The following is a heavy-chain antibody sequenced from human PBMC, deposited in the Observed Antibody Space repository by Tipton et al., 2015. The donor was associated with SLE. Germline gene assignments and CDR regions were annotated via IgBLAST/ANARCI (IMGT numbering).Heavy chain of an antibody. V-gene: IGHV1-8*01. Sequence: QVQLVQSGAEVKKPGASVKVSCKASGYTFTSYDINWVRQATGQGLEWMGWMNPNSGNTGYAQKFQGRVTMTRNTSISTAYMELSSLRSEDTAVYYCARGPYRDIVVVPAAMDPYYYYYYMDVWGKGTTVTVSS. D-gene: IGHD2-2*01. CDR3: ARGPYRDIVVVPAAMDPYYYYYYMDV. CDR1: GYTFTSYD. CDR2: MNPNSGNT. J-gene: IGHJ6*03.